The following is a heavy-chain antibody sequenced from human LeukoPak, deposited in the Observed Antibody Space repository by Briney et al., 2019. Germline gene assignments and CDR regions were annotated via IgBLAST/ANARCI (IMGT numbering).Heavy chain of an antibody. Sequence: PGGSLRLSCAASGXTXXSYSXXXXXXAXXXGLEWVSYISXXSXTIYYADPVKGRFPISRDNAKNSLYPQMNSLRDEDTAVYYCARVATRDYWGQGTLVTVSS. CDR3: ARVATRDY. J-gene: IGHJ4*02. V-gene: IGHV3-48*02. CDR2: ISXXSXTI. CDR1: GXTXXSYS. D-gene: IGHD5-12*01.